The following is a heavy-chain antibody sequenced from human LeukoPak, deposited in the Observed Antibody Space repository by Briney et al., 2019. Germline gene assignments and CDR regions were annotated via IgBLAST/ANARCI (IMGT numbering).Heavy chain of an antibody. CDR2: INPNSAGT. V-gene: IGHV1-2*02. Sequence: ASVKVSCKASGDTFSSYAISWVRQAPGQGLEWMGWINPNSAGTNYAQKFQGRVTMTRDTSISTAYMELSRLRSDDTAVYYCARDMVTMVRGVIDDNWFDPWGQGTLVTVSS. J-gene: IGHJ5*02. CDR1: GDTFSSYA. D-gene: IGHD3-10*01. CDR3: ARDMVTMVRGVIDDNWFDP.